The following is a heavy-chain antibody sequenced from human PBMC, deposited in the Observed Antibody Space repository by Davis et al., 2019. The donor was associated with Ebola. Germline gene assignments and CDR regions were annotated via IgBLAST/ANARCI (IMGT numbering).Heavy chain of an antibody. CDR3: ARGYSPKCRGGDCVNDF. CDR2: VNPYSGHT. CDR1: GYTFTSYY. J-gene: IGHJ4*02. Sequence: ASVKVSCNTSGYTFTSYYMHWVRQASGQGLEWMGWVNPYSGHTGYVEKFKGRVTMTGDPSISTAYMELSSLTIDDTAVYYCARGYSPKCRGGDCVNDFWGQGTLVTVST. D-gene: IGHD2-21*02. V-gene: IGHV1-8*02.